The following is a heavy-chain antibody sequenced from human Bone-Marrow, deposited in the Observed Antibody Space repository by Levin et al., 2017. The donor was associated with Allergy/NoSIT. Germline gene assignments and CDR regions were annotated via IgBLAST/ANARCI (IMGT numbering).Heavy chain of an antibody. CDR2: TYYRSKWYN. CDR3: ARDAIVVVPAATGMDV. V-gene: IGHV6-1*01. CDR1: GDSVSSNSAA. D-gene: IGHD2-2*01. J-gene: IGHJ6*02. Sequence: SQTLSLTCAISGDSVSSNSAAWNWIRQSPSRGLEWLGRTYYRSKWYNDYAVSVKSRITINPDTSKNQFSLQLNSVTPEDTAVYYCARDAIVVVPAATGMDVWGQGTTVTVSS.